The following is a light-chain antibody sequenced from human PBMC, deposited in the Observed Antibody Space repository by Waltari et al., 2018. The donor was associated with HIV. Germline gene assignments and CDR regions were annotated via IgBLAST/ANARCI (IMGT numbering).Light chain of an antibody. V-gene: IGLV1-51*01. J-gene: IGLJ2*01. CDR1: YYSVGNTY. CDR2: DDN. Sequence: SVLTQPPSVSAAAGQQVTISCSGRYYSVGNTYVPLYQQVPGTAHKLPIYDDNKRRSGIPDRFSGSKSDTSATLGITGLQTGDEADYYCRAWDSSRSAFVFGGGTRLTVL. CDR3: RAWDSSRSAFV.